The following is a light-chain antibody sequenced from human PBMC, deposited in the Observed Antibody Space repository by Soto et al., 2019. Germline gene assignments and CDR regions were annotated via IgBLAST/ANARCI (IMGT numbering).Light chain of an antibody. J-gene: IGLJ1*01. Sequence: QSVLTQPPSVSAAPGQTVTISCSGSSSNIGNNYVSWYQQLPGTAPKLLIYENNKRPSGIPDRFSGSKSGTSATLGITGLQTGDEADYYCGTWDSSLGAYVFGTGTKLTVL. CDR1: SSNIGNNY. CDR2: ENN. CDR3: GTWDSSLGAYV. V-gene: IGLV1-51*02.